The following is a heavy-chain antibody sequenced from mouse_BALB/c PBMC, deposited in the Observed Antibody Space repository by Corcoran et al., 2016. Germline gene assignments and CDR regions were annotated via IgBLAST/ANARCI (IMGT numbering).Heavy chain of an antibody. CDR2: ISYDGSN. V-gene: IGHV3-6*02. D-gene: IGHD6-1*01. Sequence: DVQLQESGPGLVKPSQSLSLTCSVTGYSITSGYYWNWIRQFPGNKLEWMGYISYDGSNNYNPSLKNRISITRDTSKNQFFLKLNSVTTEDTATYYCASVGAYYYAMDYWGQGTSVTVSS. CDR1: GYSITSGYY. CDR3: ASVGAYYYAMDY. J-gene: IGHJ4*01.